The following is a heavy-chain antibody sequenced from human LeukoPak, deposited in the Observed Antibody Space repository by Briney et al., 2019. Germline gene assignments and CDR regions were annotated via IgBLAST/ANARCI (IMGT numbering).Heavy chain of an antibody. CDR3: ARDQGYSYGYDYYYYGMDV. V-gene: IGHV1-69*13. J-gene: IGHJ6*02. D-gene: IGHD5-18*01. CDR1: GGTFSSYA. Sequence: SVKVSCKASGGTFSSYAISWVRQAPGQGLEWMGGIISMFGTANYAQKFQGRVTITADESTSTAYMELSSLRSEDTAVYYCARDQGYSYGYDYYYYGMDVWGQGTTVTVSS. CDR2: IISMFGTA.